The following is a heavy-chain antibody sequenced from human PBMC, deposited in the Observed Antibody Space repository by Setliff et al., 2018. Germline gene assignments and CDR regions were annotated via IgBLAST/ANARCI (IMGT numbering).Heavy chain of an antibody. J-gene: IGHJ4*02. CDR2: IYSGDRNT. CDR3: AEPQVELRWGFES. V-gene: IGHV3-23*03. D-gene: IGHD1-7*01. Sequence: PGGSLRLSCAASGFTFNKYWMTWVRQAPGKGLEWVSTIYSGDRNTFYTDSVKGRFTIFRDGSKNTLVLHMTSPRAEDTAVYHCAEPQVELRWGFESWGQGTPVTVSS. CDR1: GFTFNKYW.